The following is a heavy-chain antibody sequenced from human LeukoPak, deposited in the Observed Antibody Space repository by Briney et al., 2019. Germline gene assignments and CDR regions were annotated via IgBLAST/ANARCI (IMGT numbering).Heavy chain of an antibody. CDR3: AKETDFWSGYLY. CDR1: GFTFSSYA. J-gene: IGHJ4*02. Sequence: GGSLRLSCAASGFTFSSYAMSGVRQAPGKGLEWVSAISGSGGSTYYADSVKGRFTISRDNSKNTLYLRMNSLRAEDTAVYYCAKETDFWSGYLYWGQGTLVTVSS. CDR2: ISGSGGST. V-gene: IGHV3-23*01. D-gene: IGHD3-3*01.